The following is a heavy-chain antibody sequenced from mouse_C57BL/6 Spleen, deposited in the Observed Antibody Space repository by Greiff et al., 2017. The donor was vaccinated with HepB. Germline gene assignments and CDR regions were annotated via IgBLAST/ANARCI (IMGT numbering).Heavy chain of an antibody. Sequence: QVQLQQPGTELVKPGASVKLSCKASGYTFTSYWMHWVKQRPGQGLEWIGNINPSNGGNNYNEKFKSKATLTVDKSSSTAYMQLSSLTSEDSAVYCCARLDFGNAFDYWGQGTTLTVSS. CDR2: INPSNGGN. CDR1: GYTFTSYW. D-gene: IGHD3-1*01. J-gene: IGHJ2*01. V-gene: IGHV1-53*01. CDR3: ARLDFGNAFDY.